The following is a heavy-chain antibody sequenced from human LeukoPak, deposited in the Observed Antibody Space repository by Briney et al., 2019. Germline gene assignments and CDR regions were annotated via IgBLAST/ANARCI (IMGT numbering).Heavy chain of an antibody. V-gene: IGHV4-39*01. CDR1: RDSITSSDYH. J-gene: IGHJ4*02. CDR3: ARRAAHGGWRFDY. CDR2: IYYSGNT. Sequence: SETLSLTCTVSRDSITSSDYHWDWIRQPPGKGLEWIGTIYYSGNTYYNPSLDSRATISVDASETQFSLKLRSVTAADTAVYHCARRAAHGGWRFDYWGQGTLVTVSS. D-gene: IGHD6-19*01.